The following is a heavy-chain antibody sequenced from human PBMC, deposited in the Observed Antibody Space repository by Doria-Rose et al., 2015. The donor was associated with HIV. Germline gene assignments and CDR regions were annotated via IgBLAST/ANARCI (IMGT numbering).Heavy chain of an antibody. CDR1: GVSLSSPGVG. V-gene: IGHV2-26*01. CDR3: ARIKSSRWYHKYYFDF. CDR2: IFSDDER. Sequence: SGPVLVKPTETLTLTCTVSGVSLSSPGVGVSWIRQPPGKALERLANIFSDDERSYNTSLKSRLTISRRTSKSQVVLTMTDMDPVDTATYYCARIKSSRWYHKYYFDFWGQGTLVIVSA. J-gene: IGHJ4*02. D-gene: IGHD6-13*01.